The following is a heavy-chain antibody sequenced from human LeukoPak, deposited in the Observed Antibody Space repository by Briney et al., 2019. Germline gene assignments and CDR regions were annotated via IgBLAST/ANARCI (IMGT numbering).Heavy chain of an antibody. J-gene: IGHJ4*02. CDR3: ARVDSSGYV. CDR1: GYTFTSYD. CDR2: MSPNSGDT. Sequence: ASVKVSCKASGYTFTSYDFNWVRQATGQRPEWMGWMSPNSGDTGYAQKFQDGVTMTRNTSKNQFSLKLSSVTAADTAVYYCARVDSSGYVWGQGTLVTVSS. V-gene: IGHV1-8*01. D-gene: IGHD3-22*01.